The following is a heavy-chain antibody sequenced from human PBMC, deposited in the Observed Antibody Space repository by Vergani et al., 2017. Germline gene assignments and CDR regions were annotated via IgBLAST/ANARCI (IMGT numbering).Heavy chain of an antibody. Sequence: QVQLEESGGGVVQPGRSLRLSCAGSGFTLSSHAMHWVRQAPGKGLEWVALIWYDGSKEYYADSVKGRFTISRDKSKNTLYLQMNNLRAADTAVYYCARSGYCAHGVCYMTYYYYMDVWGKGTAVTVSS. CDR3: ARSGYCAHGVCYMTYYYYMDV. D-gene: IGHD2-8*01. V-gene: IGHV3-33*01. CDR2: IWYDGSKE. J-gene: IGHJ6*03. CDR1: GFTLSSHA.